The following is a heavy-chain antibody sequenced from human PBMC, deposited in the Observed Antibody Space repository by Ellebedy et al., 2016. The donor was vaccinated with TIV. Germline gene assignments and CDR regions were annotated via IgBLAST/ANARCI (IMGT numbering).Heavy chain of an antibody. V-gene: IGHV3-23*01. CDR2: VSPSGDST. CDR1: GFTFSSAA. J-gene: IGHJ4*02. D-gene: IGHD6-13*01. Sequence: GGSLRLXXTASGFTFSSAAMSWVRQAPGKGLEWVSDVSPSGDSTHYADSVKGRFTISRDNSKNTLFLQMNSLRAEDTAVYYCAKDAMGGDYSTSWYEFDFWGQGTLVTVSS. CDR3: AKDAMGGDYSTSWYEFDF.